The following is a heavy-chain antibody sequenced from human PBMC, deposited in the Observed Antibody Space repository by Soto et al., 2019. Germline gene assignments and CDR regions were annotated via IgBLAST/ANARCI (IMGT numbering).Heavy chain of an antibody. J-gene: IGHJ4*02. V-gene: IGHV1-69*13. D-gene: IGHD2-2*01. Sequence: SVKVSCKASGGTFSSYAISWVRQAPGQGLEWMGGIIPIFDTANYAQKFQGRVTITADESTSTAYMELSSLRSEDTAVYYCAIRYCSSTSCYVFYFDYWGQGTLVTVSS. CDR3: AIRYCSSTSCYVFYFDY. CDR1: GGTFSSYA. CDR2: IIPIFDTA.